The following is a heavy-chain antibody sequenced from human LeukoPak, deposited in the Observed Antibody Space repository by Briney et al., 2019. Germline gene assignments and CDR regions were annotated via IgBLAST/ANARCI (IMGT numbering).Heavy chain of an antibody. J-gene: IGHJ6*03. CDR3: ARTYGDYGTTYYYYMDV. CDR1: GYSVGSGYY. Sequence: SETLSLTCAVSGYSVGSGYYWAWIRQPPGKGLEWIGSIYRTGSTYYNPSLRSRVTLSLDTSYNQLSLRLRSVTAADTATYFCARTYGDYGTTYYYYMDVWGQGTTVTASS. D-gene: IGHD4-17*01. CDR2: IYRTGST. V-gene: IGHV4-38-2*01.